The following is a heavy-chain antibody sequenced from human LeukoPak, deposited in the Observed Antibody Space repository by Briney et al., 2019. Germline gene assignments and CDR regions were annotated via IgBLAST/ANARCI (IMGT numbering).Heavy chain of an antibody. CDR1: GYNFSRYW. D-gene: IGHD6-19*01. CDR3: ARYEGSGRFDY. Sequence: GESLKISCKGSGYNFSRYWIGWVRQMPGRGLEWVGVIYPGDSHAIYSPSFQGQVTISADKSISTAYLEWGGLTTSDTAMYYCARYEGSGRFDYWGQGTLVTVSS. V-gene: IGHV5-51*01. J-gene: IGHJ4*02. CDR2: IYPGDSHA.